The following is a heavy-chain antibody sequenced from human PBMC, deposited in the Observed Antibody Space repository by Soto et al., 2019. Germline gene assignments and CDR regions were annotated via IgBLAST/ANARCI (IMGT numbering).Heavy chain of an antibody. V-gene: IGHV3-30*18. CDR2: ISYDGSNK. D-gene: IGHD1-26*01. CDR1: GFTFSSYG. J-gene: IGHJ3*02. Sequence: GGSLRLSCAASGFTFSSYGMHWVRQAPGKGLEWVAVISYDGSNKYYADSVKGRFTISRDNSKNTLYLQMNSLRAEDTAAYYCANVEGWELPRSDAFDIWGQGTMVTVSS. CDR3: ANVEGWELPRSDAFDI.